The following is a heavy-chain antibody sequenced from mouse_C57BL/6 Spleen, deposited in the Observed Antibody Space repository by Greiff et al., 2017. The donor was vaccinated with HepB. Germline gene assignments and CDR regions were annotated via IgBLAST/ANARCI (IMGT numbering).Heavy chain of an antibody. CDR2: IYPGDGDT. CDR3: ARSRAYYSNHGGYFDV. V-gene: IGHV1-82*01. D-gene: IGHD2-5*01. J-gene: IGHJ1*03. CDR1: GYAFSSSW. Sequence: VQLVESGPELVKPGASVKISCKASGYAFSSSWMNWVKQRPGKGLEWIGRIYPGDGDTNYNGKFKGKATLTADKSSSTAYMQLSSLTSEDSAVYFCARSRAYYSNHGGYFDVWGTGTTVTVSS.